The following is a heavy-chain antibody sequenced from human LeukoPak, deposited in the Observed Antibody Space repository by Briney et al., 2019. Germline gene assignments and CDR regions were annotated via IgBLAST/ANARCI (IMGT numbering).Heavy chain of an antibody. CDR1: GFTFSSYS. CDR3: ARAMVRGRDYLDY. J-gene: IGHJ4*02. CDR2: ISSSSSYI. D-gene: IGHD3-10*01. V-gene: IGHV3-21*01. Sequence: GGSLRLSCAASGFTFSSYSMNWVRQAPGKGLEWVSSISSSSSYIYYADSVKGRFTISRDNAKNSLYLQMNSLRAEDTAVYYCARAMVRGRDYLDYWGQGTLVTVSS.